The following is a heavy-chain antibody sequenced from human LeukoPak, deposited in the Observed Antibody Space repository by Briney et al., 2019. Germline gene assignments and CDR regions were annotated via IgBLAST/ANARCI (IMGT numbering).Heavy chain of an antibody. CDR2: IWYDGSNK. Sequence: QAGGSLRLSCAASGFTFSSYGMHWVRQAPGKGLEWVAVIWYDGSNKYYADSVKGRFTISRDNSKNTLYLQMNSLRAEDTAVYYCARAQGYDILTGAEYYYYYYGMDVWGQGTTVTVS. J-gene: IGHJ6*02. CDR3: ARAQGYDILTGAEYYYYYYGMDV. CDR1: GFTFSSYG. V-gene: IGHV3-33*01. D-gene: IGHD3-9*01.